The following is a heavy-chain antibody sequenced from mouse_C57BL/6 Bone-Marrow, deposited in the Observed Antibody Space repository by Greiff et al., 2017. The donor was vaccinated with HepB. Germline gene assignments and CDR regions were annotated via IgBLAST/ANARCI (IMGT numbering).Heavy chain of an antibody. J-gene: IGHJ3*01. Sequence: EVMLVESGPELVKPGASVKISCKASGYSFTGYYMNWVKQSPEKSLEWIGEINPSTGGTTYNQKFKAKATLTVDKSSSTAYMQHKSLTSEDSAVYYCARGTTVVGRFAYWGQGTLVTVTA. CDR2: INPSTGGT. CDR1: GYSFTGYY. D-gene: IGHD1-1*01. CDR3: ARGTTVVGRFAY. V-gene: IGHV1-42*01.